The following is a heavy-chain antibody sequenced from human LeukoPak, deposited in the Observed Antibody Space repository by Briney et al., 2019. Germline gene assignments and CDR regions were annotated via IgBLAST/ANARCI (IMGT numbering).Heavy chain of an antibody. CDR1: EFNFRSYW. CDR2: INSDGSST. J-gene: IGHJ4*02. D-gene: IGHD3-3*01. CDR3: ARDRGTIFGVVFY. Sequence: GSLRLSCAASEFNFRSYWMHWVRQAPGKGLVWVSRINSDGSSTSYADSVKGRFTISRDNAKNTLYLQMNSLRAEDTAVYYCARDRGTIFGVVFYWGQGTLVTVSS. V-gene: IGHV3-74*01.